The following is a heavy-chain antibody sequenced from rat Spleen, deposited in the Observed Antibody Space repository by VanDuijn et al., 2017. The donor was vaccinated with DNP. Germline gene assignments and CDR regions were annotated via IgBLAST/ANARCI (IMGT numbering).Heavy chain of an antibody. J-gene: IGHJ4*01. Sequence: EVQLVESGGDLVQPGRSLKLSCVASGFTFNNYWMTWIRQVPGKGLEWVASITPSGGNTYFPDSVKGRFTISRNNAKNTLYLQMNSLRSEDTATYYCARVQVGYYAMDAWGQGTSVTVSS. CDR1: GFTFNNYW. D-gene: IGHD1-1*01. CDR3: ARVQVGYYAMDA. V-gene: IGHV5-31*01. CDR2: ITPSGGNT.